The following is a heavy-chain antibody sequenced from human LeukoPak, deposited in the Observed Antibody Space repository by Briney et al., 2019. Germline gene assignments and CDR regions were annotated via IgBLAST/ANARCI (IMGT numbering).Heavy chain of an antibody. V-gene: IGHV4-39*01. CDR3: AILGTGGS. CDR1: GGSISSTSYY. Sequence: SETLSLTCTVSGGSISSTSYYWGWIRQPPGKGLEWIGTIFYRGSTSSNPSLKSRVTIAVDTSNNQFSLRLSSVTAADTAVYYCAILGTGGSWGQGTLVTVSS. CDR2: IFYRGST. D-gene: IGHD3-10*01. J-gene: IGHJ5*02.